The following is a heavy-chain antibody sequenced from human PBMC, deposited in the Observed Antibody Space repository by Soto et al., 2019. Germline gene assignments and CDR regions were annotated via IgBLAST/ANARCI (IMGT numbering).Heavy chain of an antibody. J-gene: IGHJ5*02. V-gene: IGHV5-51*01. D-gene: IGHD2-2*02. CDR2: IYPGDSDT. CDR3: ARKMGPAAIGNWFDP. CDR1: GYSFSSNW. Sequence: EVQLVQSGAEVKKPGDSLKISCKGSGYSFSSNWIAWVRQMPGKGLEWMGIIYPGDSDTRYSPSVQGQVTISADKSITTAYLQWSSLRASDTAMYYCARKMGPAAIGNWFDPWGQGTLVNVSP.